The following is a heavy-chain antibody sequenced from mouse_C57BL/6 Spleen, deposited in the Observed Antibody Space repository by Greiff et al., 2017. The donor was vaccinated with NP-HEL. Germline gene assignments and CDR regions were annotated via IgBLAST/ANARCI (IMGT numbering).Heavy chain of an antibody. CDR3: ARWRDYYGSRYFDV. CDR2: IYPGGGYT. Sequence: QVQLQQSGAELVRPGTSVKMSCKASGYTFTNYWIGWVKQRPGHGLEWIGDIYPGGGYTNYNEKFKGKATLTSDKSSSTAYMQFSSLTSEDSAIYCCARWRDYYGSRYFDVWGTGTTFTVSS. V-gene: IGHV1-63*01. CDR1: GYTFTNYW. J-gene: IGHJ1*03. D-gene: IGHD1-1*01.